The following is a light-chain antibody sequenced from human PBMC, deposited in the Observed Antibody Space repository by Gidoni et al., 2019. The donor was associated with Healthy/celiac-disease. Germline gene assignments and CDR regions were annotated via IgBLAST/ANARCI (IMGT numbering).Light chain of an antibody. J-gene: IGLJ2*01. CDR1: SSDVGGYNY. Sequence: QSALTQPASVSGSPGQSITISCTGTSSDVGGYNYVSWYQQHPGNAPKLMIYDVSNRPSGVSNRFSGSKSGNTASLTISGLQAEDEADYYCSSYTSSSTPWVVFGGGTKLTVL. V-gene: IGLV2-14*01. CDR3: SSYTSSSTPWVV. CDR2: DVS.